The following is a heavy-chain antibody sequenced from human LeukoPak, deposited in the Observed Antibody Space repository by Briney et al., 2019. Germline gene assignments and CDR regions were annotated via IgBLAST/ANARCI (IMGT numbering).Heavy chain of an antibody. Sequence: SETLSLTCTVSGGSISSYYWSWIRQPPGKGLEWIGYIYFSGSTNYNPSLKSRVTKSVDTSKNQFSLKLSSVTAADTAVYFCARVAREYSSSWYPYYFDYWGQGTLVTVSS. J-gene: IGHJ4*02. CDR2: IYFSGST. D-gene: IGHD6-13*01. CDR3: ARVAREYSSSWYPYYFDY. CDR1: GGSISSYY. V-gene: IGHV4-59*01.